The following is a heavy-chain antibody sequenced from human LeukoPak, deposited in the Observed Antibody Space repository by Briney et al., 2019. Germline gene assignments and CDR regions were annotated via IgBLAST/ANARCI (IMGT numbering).Heavy chain of an antibody. J-gene: IGHJ5*02. D-gene: IGHD3-16*01. CDR2: IIPIFGTA. CDR1: GGTFSSYA. Sequence: SVKVSSKASGGTFSSYAISWVRQAPGQGLEWMGGIIPIFGTANYAQKFQGRVTITADESTSTAYMELSSLRSEDTAVYYCARAKRETLRSGTIRFDPWGQGTLVTVSS. V-gene: IGHV1-69*01. CDR3: ARAKRETLRSGTIRFDP.